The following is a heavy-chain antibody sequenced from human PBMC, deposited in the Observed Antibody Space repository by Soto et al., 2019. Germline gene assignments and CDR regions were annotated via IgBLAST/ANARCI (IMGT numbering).Heavy chain of an antibody. CDR2: FYYTGST. Sequence: SETLSLTCSVSGGSISGSYWSWIRQSPGKGLEWLGYFYYTGSTNYSPSLRSRVSISVDTSKNEFSLRLSSVTAADTAVYFCARSVAVPGAHIDYWGQGTQVTVSS. CDR1: GGSISGSY. V-gene: IGHV4-59*01. D-gene: IGHD6-19*01. CDR3: ARSVAVPGAHIDY. J-gene: IGHJ4*02.